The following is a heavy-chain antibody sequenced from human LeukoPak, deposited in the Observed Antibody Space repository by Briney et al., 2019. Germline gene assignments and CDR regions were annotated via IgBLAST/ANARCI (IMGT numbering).Heavy chain of an antibody. CDR1: GGTFSSYA. Sequence: ASVKVSCKASGGTFSSYAISWVQQAPGQGLEWMGGIIPIFGTANYAQKFQGRVTITTDESTSTAYMELSSLRSEDTAVYYCARCSGDSSGYYYEDERYYFDYWGQGTLVTVSS. CDR2: IIPIFGTA. D-gene: IGHD3-22*01. CDR3: ARCSGDSSGYYYEDERYYFDY. V-gene: IGHV1-69*05. J-gene: IGHJ4*02.